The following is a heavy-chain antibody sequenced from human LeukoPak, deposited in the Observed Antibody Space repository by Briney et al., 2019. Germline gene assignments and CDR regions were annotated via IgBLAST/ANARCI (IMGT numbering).Heavy chain of an antibody. CDR2: IYDTGST. V-gene: IGHV4-39*01. Sequence: PSETLSLTCTVSGDSISSRSNYWGWIRQPPGKGLEWIGNIYDTGSTYYNPSLKSRVTISVDTSKNQLSLRLSSVTAADTAVYYCASSSSWSYYYYMDVWGKGTTVTVSS. CDR1: GDSISSRSNY. J-gene: IGHJ6*03. D-gene: IGHD6-6*01. CDR3: ASSSSWSYYYYMDV.